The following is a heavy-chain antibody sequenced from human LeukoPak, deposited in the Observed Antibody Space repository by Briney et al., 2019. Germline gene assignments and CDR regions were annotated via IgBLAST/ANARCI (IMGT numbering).Heavy chain of an antibody. CDR3: ARSGIVGATPPYYLDY. Sequence: NPGGSLRLSCAASGFTFSNYNINWVRQAPGKGLEWVSSISSSTTYIYYADSVKGRFTISRDNTKNSLYLQMNSLRAEDTAVYYCARSGIVGATPPYYLDYWGQGTLVTVSS. D-gene: IGHD1-26*01. CDR1: GFTFSNYN. V-gene: IGHV3-21*01. J-gene: IGHJ4*02. CDR2: ISSSTTYI.